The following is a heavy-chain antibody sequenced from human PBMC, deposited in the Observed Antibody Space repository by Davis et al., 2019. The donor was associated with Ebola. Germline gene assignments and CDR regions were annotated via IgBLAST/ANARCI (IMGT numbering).Heavy chain of an antibody. J-gene: IGHJ5*02. D-gene: IGHD3-10*01. Sequence: MPSETLSLTCTVSGGSISSYYWSWIRQPPGKGLEWIGYISYIGSTNYNPSLKSRVTISVDTSKNQFSLKLSSVTAADTAVYYCARHPGRFGELLPPWFDPWGQGTLVTVSS. CDR2: ISYIGST. CDR3: ARHPGRFGELLPPWFDP. V-gene: IGHV4-59*08. CDR1: GGSISSYY.